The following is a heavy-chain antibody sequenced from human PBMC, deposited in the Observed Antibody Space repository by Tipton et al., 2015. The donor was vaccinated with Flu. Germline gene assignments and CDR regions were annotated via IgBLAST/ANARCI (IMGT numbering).Heavy chain of an antibody. CDR1: GFRFNTFW. CDR3: AKDPDSSGYKVGYFQH. J-gene: IGHJ1*01. CDR2: ISGSGDST. V-gene: IGHV3-23*01. D-gene: IGHD3-22*01. Sequence: SLRLSCAASGFRFNTFWMNWVRQAPGKGLEWVSAISGSGDSTYYADSVKGRFSISRDNSKNTLYLQMSSLRAEDTAVYFCAKDPDSSGYKVGYFQHWGQGTLVTVSS.